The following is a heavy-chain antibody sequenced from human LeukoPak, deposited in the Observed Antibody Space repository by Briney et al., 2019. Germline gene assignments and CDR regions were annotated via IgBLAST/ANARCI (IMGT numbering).Heavy chain of an antibody. J-gene: IGHJ1*01. CDR1: GFTFSSYA. Sequence: GGSLRLSCAASGFTFSSYAMSWVRQAPGKGLEWVSAISGSGGDTYYADSVKGRFTISRDNSKNSLYLQMNSLRAEDTAVYYCATYSSSNGREFQYWGQGTLVTVSS. CDR3: ATYSSSNGREFQY. CDR2: ISGSGGDT. V-gene: IGHV3-23*01. D-gene: IGHD2-2*01.